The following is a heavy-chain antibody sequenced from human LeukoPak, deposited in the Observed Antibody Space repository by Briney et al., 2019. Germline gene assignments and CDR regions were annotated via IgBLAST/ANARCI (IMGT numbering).Heavy chain of an antibody. J-gene: IGHJ4*02. Sequence: GRSLRLSWAASGFTFSSYWMSWVRQAPGKGLEWVANIKQDGSEKYYVDSVKGRFTISRDNAKNSLYLQMNSLRAEHTAVYYCARHGYCSSTSCYTDFDYWGQGTLVTVSS. CDR2: IKQDGSEK. CDR1: GFTFSSYW. V-gene: IGHV3-7*01. D-gene: IGHD2-2*02. CDR3: ARHGYCSSTSCYTDFDY.